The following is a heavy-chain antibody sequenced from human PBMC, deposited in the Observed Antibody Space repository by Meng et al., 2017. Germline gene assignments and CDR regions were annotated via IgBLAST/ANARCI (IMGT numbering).Heavy chain of an antibody. CDR3: ATRGNLYLNC. D-gene: IGHD2-8*01. V-gene: IGHV1-18*01. CDR2: INVYSGIT. J-gene: IGHJ4*02. Sequence: QGQLVQSGAVVKKPGASVKVSCDTSGYTLSSDGFAWVRQTPEQGLEWLGWINVYSGITNYAQKFQGRVTMTTDTSTRTGYMELTSLTSDDTATYYCATRGNLYLNCWGQGTLVTVSS. CDR1: GYTLSSDG.